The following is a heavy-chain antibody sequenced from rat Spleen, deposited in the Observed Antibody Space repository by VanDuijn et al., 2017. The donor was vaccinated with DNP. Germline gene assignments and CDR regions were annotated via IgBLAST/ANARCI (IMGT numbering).Heavy chain of an antibody. V-gene: IGHV5-22*01. D-gene: IGHD1-11*01. Sequence: EVQLVESGGGLVQPGRSLKLSCAASGFTFSDYYMAWVRQTPTKVLEWLTYIDYDGGNTYYRDSVKGRFTISRDNAKSTLYLQMNSLRSEDTATYYCARRPRYGGYWYFDFWGPGTMVTVSS. CDR1: GFTFSDYY. CDR2: IDYDGGNT. CDR3: ARRPRYGGYWYFDF. J-gene: IGHJ1*01.